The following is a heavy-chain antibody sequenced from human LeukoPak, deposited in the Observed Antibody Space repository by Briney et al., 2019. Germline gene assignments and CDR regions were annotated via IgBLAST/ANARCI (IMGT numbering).Heavy chain of an antibody. J-gene: IGHJ4*02. CDR2: IYYSGST. D-gene: IGHD5-18*01. V-gene: IGHV4-59*08. CDR1: GGSLSSYY. Sequence: SETLSLTCTVSGGSLSSYYWSWIRQPPGQGLEWIGYIYYSGSTNYNPSLKSRVTISVDTSKNQFSLNLSSVTAADTALYYCARGEDTAMVLLDYWGQGTLVTVSS. CDR3: ARGEDTAMVLLDY.